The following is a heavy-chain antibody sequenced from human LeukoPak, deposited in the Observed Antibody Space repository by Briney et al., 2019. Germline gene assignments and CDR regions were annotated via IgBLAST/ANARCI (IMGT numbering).Heavy chain of an antibody. Sequence: ASVKVSCKASGYTSTGYYMHWVRQAPGQGLEWMGLINPYSGGTNYAQRFQDRVSMTRDTSISTAYMELSRVTSDDTAVYYCARSGGTSGPELDYWGQGTLVTVSS. V-gene: IGHV1-2*02. CDR2: INPYSGGT. CDR3: ARSGGTSGPELDY. D-gene: IGHD3-3*01. J-gene: IGHJ4*02. CDR1: GYTSTGYY.